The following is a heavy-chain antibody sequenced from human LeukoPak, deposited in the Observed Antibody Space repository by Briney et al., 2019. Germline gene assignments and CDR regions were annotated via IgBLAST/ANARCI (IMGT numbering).Heavy chain of an antibody. CDR3: STWNYVEY. CDR1: GFTFSSYA. D-gene: IGHD2-2*01. J-gene: IGHJ4*02. Sequence: GGSLRLSCAASGFTFSSYATSWVRQAPGKGREWVSAISNSGGDTSYSDSVKGRFTISRDNSKSTLYLQMNSLRAEDTAIYYCSTWNYVEYWGQGTLVTVSS. CDR2: ISNSGGDT. V-gene: IGHV3-23*01.